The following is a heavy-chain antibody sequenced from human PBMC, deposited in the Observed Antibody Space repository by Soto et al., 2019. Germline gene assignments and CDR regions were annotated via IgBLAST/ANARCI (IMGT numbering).Heavy chain of an antibody. CDR2: ISWNSGSI. Sequence: GGSLRLSCAASGFTFDDYAMHWVRQAPGKGLEWVSGISWNSGSIGYADSVKGRFTISRDNAKNSLYLQMNSLRAEDTALYYCAKVHSYGYSGDYWGQGTLVTVSS. J-gene: IGHJ4*02. CDR3: AKVHSYGYSGDY. D-gene: IGHD5-18*01. CDR1: GFTFDDYA. V-gene: IGHV3-9*01.